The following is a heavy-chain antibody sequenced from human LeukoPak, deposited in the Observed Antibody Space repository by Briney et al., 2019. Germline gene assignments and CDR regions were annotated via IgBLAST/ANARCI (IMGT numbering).Heavy chain of an antibody. CDR2: IKEDGSER. CDR1: AFIFSGHW. J-gene: IGHJ4*02. D-gene: IGHD5-12*01. CDR3: ARGDIVATITFRY. Sequence: GGSLRLSCEGSAFIFSGHWMNWVRQTPGKGLEWVASIKEDGSERQYVDSVKGRFSISRDNTKGSLFLQLNSLRAEDTAVYYCARGDIVATITFRYWGQGTLVTVSS. V-gene: IGHV3-7*03.